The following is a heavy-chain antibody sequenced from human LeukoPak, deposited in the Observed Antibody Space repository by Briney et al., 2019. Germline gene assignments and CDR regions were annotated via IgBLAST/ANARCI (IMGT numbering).Heavy chain of an antibody. J-gene: IGHJ6*03. CDR1: GYTFTSYG. D-gene: IGHD5-18*01. Sequence: ASVKVSCKASGYTFTSYGISWVRQAPGQGLEWMGWISAYNGNTNYAQKLQGRVTVTTDTSTSTAYMELRSLRSDDTAVYYCARVGIQLSQSKYYYYYYYYMDVWGKGTTATVSS. CDR3: ARVGIQLSQSKYYYYYYYYMDV. V-gene: IGHV1-18*01. CDR2: ISAYNGNT.